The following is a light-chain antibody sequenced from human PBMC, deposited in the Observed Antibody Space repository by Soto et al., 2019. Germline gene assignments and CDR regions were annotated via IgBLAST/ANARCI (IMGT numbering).Light chain of an antibody. J-gene: IGKJ1*01. CDR3: QQRSNWPTWT. Sequence: EIVLTQSPATLSLSPGERSTLSCRASQSVSSYLAWYQQKPGQAPRLLIYDASNRATGMPARFSGSGSGTVFTLTIGSLEPEDFAVYYCQQRSNWPTWTFGQGTKVEIK. CDR2: DAS. V-gene: IGKV3-11*01. CDR1: QSVSSY.